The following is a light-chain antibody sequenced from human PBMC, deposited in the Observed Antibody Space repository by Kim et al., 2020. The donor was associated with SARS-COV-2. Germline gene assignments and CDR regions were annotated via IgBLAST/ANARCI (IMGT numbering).Light chain of an antibody. CDR2: AAS. CDR3: QQRYITPFT. CDR1: QSSSSH. J-gene: IGKJ3*01. Sequence: ASVGDRVTITCRTTQSSSSHLNWYQQKPGRAPKLLISAASTLQGGVPSRFSGSGSETDFTLTISSLQPEDFATYFCQQRYITPFTVGPGTKVDIK. V-gene: IGKV1-39*01.